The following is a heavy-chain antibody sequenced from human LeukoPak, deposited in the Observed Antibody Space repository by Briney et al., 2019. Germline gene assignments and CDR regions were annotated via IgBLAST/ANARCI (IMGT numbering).Heavy chain of an antibody. CDR3: AKDRFRSYSYGPNDAFDI. D-gene: IGHD5-18*01. CDR1: GFTFSSYG. J-gene: IGHJ3*02. CDR2: ISSSGSTI. V-gene: IGHV3-23*01. Sequence: PGGSLRLSCAASGFTFSSYGMRWVRQAPGKGLEWVSAISSSGSTIYYADSVKGRFTISRDNAKNTLYLQMNSLRAEDTAVYYCAKDRFRSYSYGPNDAFDIWGQGTMVTVSS.